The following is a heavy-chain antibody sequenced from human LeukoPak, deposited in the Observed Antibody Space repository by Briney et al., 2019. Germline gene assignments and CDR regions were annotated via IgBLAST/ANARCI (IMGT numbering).Heavy chain of an antibody. J-gene: IGHJ4*02. CDR2: ISSSSSTI. D-gene: IGHD3-3*01. CDR3: ARDRGGADDFWSGYYTGYFDY. Sequence: GGSLRLSCAASGFTFSNYNMNWVRQAPGKGLEWVSYISSSSSTIYYADSVRGRFTISRDNAKNSLYLQMNSLRAEDTAVYYCARDRGGADDFWSGYYTGYFDYWGQGTLVTVSS. CDR1: GFTFSNYN. V-gene: IGHV3-48*01.